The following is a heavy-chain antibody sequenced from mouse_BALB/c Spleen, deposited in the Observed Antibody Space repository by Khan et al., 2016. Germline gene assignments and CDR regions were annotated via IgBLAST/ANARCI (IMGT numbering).Heavy chain of an antibody. Sequence: EVALVESGGGLVQPGGSMKLSCVASGFTFSNYWMNWVRQSLEKGLECVAEISLKSNNYATHYAESVKGRFTISRDEAKSSVYLQMSNLRAEDTGIYYCTRGDYDYAFAYWGQGALLTVSA. CDR3: TRGDYDYAFAY. J-gene: IGHJ3*01. CDR1: GFTFSNYW. CDR2: ISLKSNNYAT. V-gene: IGHV6-6*02. D-gene: IGHD2-4*01.